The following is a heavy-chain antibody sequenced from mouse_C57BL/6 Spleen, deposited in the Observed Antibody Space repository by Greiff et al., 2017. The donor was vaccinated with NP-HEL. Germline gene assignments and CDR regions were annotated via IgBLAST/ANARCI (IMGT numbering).Heavy chain of an antibody. V-gene: IGHV3-6*01. CDR3: AREKSNGFAY. CDR2: ISYDGSN. CDR1: GYSITSGYY. J-gene: IGHJ3*01. Sequence: VQLKESGPGLVKPSQSLSLTCSVTGYSITSGYYWNWIRQFPGNKLEWMGYISYDGSNKYNPSLKNRISITRDTSKNQFFLKLNSVTTEDTATYYCAREKSNGFAYWGQGTLVTVSA. D-gene: IGHD2-5*01.